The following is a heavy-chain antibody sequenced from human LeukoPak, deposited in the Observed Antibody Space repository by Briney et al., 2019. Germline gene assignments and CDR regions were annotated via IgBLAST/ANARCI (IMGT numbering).Heavy chain of an antibody. Sequence: GASVKVSCKASGYTFTSYGISWVRQAPGQGLEWMGWISAYNGNTNYAQKLQGRVTMTTDTSTSTAYMELRSLRSDDTAVYYCARDSTVTTPGSVDYWGQGTLVTVSS. CDR3: ARDSTVTTPGSVDY. CDR2: ISAYNGNT. CDR1: GYTFTSYG. D-gene: IGHD4-17*01. J-gene: IGHJ4*02. V-gene: IGHV1-18*01.